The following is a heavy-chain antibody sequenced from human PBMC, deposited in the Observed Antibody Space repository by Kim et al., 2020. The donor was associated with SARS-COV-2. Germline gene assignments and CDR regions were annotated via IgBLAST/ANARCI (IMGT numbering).Heavy chain of an antibody. CDR2: ISYDGSNK. Sequence: GGSLRLSCAASGFTFSSYGMHWVRQAPGKGLEWVAVISYDGSNKYYADSVKGRFTISRDNSKNTLYLQMNSLRAEDTAVYYCAKVLSPAPSLLWFGGLLSHYGMDVWGQGTTVTVSS. V-gene: IGHV3-30*18. CDR3: AKVLSPAPSLLWFGGLLSHYGMDV. CDR1: GFTFSSYG. J-gene: IGHJ6*02. D-gene: IGHD3-10*01.